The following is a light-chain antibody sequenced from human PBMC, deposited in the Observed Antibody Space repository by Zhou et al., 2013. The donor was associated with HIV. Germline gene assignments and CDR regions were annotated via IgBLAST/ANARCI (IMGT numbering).Light chain of an antibody. CDR2: GAS. CDR3: QQYDTYSGT. CDR1: QGISKW. V-gene: IGKV1D-12*01. J-gene: IGKJ1*01. Sequence: DIQMTQSPSSVSASVGDRITITCRASQGISKWLAWYQQKPGKAPKLLIYGASSLQSGVPSRFSGSGFGTDFTLTISSLQPDDFATYYCQQYDTYSGTLGQGTKVEIK.